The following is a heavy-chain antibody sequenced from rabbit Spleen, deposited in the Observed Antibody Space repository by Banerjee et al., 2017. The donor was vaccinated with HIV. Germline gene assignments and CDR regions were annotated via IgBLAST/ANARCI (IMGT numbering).Heavy chain of an antibody. CDR3: ARDGSGWGANFNL. V-gene: IGHV1S40*01. Sequence: QSLEESGGDLVKPGASLTLTCTASGVSFSISSYMCWVRQAPGKGLEWIACIDAGSSAFTYFATWAKGRFTISKTSTTTVTLQMSSLTAADTAMYFCARDGSGWGANFNLWGPGTLVTVS. CDR2: IDAGSSAFT. D-gene: IGHD4-1*01. CDR1: GVSFSISSY. J-gene: IGHJ4*01.